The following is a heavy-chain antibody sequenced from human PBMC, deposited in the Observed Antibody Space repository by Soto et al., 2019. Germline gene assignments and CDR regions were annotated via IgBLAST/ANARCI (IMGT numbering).Heavy chain of an antibody. J-gene: IGHJ5*02. CDR3: GRGLRPAGGILGPFDP. CDR2: INHSGST. D-gene: IGHD6-13*01. V-gene: IGHV4-34*01. CDR1: GGSFSGYY. Sequence: SETLSLTCAVYGGSFSGYYWSWIRQPPGKGLEWIGEINHSGSTNYNPSLKSRVTISVDTSKNQFSLKLSSVTAADTAVYYCGRGLRPAGGILGPFDPWGQGTLVTVSS.